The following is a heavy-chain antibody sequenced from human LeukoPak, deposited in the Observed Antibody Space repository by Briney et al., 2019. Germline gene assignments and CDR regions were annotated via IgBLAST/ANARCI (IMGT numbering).Heavy chain of an antibody. Sequence: PGRSLRLSCAASGFTFSSYGMHWVRQAPGKGLEWVAVIWYDGSNKYYADSVKGRFTISRDNSQNTLYLQMNSLRAEDTAVYYCARNSGGRRYYFTDWGQGTLVTVSS. V-gene: IGHV3-33*01. CDR1: GFTFSSYG. CDR2: IWYDGSNK. D-gene: IGHD3-10*01. CDR3: ARNSGGRRYYFTD. J-gene: IGHJ4*02.